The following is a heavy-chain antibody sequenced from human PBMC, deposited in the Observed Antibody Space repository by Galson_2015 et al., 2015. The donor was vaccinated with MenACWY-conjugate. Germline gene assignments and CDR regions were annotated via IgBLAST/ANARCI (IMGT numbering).Heavy chain of an antibody. D-gene: IGHD5-12*01. Sequence: SLRLSCAASGFTFSSYAMSWVRQAPGKGLEWVSTISGSGGSTYYADSVKGRFTISRDNSKNTLFLQMNSLRGEDTAVYYCAKDRGGSGYAQFDYWGQGTLVTASS. CDR3: AKDRGGSGYAQFDY. J-gene: IGHJ4*02. CDR2: ISGSGGST. CDR1: GFTFSSYA. V-gene: IGHV3-23*01.